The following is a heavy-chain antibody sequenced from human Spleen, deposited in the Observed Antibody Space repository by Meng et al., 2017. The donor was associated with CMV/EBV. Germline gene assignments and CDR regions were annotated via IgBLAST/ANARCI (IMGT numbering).Heavy chain of an antibody. CDR2: ISYDGSNK. V-gene: IGHV3-30*03. Sequence: GESLKISCAASGFTFSSYSMNWVRQAPGKGLEWVAVISYDGSNKYYADSVKGRFTISRDNSKNTLYLQMNSLRAEDTAVYYCARDLGSSSDYWGQGTLVTVSS. D-gene: IGHD6-13*01. CDR3: ARDLGSSSDY. J-gene: IGHJ4*02. CDR1: GFTFSSYS.